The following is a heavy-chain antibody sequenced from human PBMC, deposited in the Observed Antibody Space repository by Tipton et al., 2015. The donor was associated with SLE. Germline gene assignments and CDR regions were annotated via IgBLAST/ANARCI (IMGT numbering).Heavy chain of an antibody. D-gene: IGHD3-22*01. J-gene: IGHJ4*02. Sequence: TLSLTCTVSGGSISSHYWRWIRQPPGKGLEWIGSIYYSGSTNYNPSLKSRVTISVDTSKNQFSLKLSSVTAADTAVYYCARESYYYEPYWGQGTLVTVSS. CDR3: ARESYYYEPY. V-gene: IGHV4-59*11. CDR2: IYYSGST. CDR1: GGSISSHY.